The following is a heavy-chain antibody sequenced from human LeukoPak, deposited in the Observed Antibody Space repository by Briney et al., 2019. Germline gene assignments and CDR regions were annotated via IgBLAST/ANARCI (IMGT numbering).Heavy chain of an antibody. CDR2: ISYDGSNK. CDR3: ARDRKGALNYGMDV. V-gene: IGHV3-30*19. J-gene: IGHJ6*02. Sequence: PGRSLRLSCAASGFTFSSYGMHWVRQAPGKGLEWVAVISYDGSNKYYADSVKGRFTISRDNSKNTLYLQMNSLRAEDTAVYYCARDRKGALNYGMDVWGQGTTVTVSS. CDR1: GFTFSSYG.